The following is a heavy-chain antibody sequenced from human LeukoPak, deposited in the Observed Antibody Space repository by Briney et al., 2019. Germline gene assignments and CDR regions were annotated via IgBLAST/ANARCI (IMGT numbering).Heavy chain of an antibody. CDR3: ARDLLDY. V-gene: IGHV3-30-3*01. CDR2: ISYDGSNK. CDR1: GFTFSSYA. J-gene: IGHJ4*02. Sequence: PGGSLGLSCAASGFTFSSYAMHWVRRAPGKGLEWVAVISYDGSNKYYADSAKGRFTISRDNSKNTLYLQMNSLRAEDTAVYYCARDLLDYWGQGTLVTVSS.